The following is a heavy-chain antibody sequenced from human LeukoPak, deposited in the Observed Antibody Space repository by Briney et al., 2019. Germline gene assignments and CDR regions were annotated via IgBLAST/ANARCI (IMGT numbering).Heavy chain of an antibody. V-gene: IGHV3-21*01. CDR2: ISTGTSYN. CDR1: GFTLSSYR. CDR3: TRRVAADAFDL. Sequence: PAGSPTLTCAASGFTLSSYRLDWVRQAPGKGLDWVSSISTGTSYNYYGDSMKGQFTNTRDNAKNSFKLQMNRRRAEDTAVYYCTRRVAADAFDLWGEGTVVTVS. J-gene: IGHJ3*01. D-gene: IGHD6-13*01.